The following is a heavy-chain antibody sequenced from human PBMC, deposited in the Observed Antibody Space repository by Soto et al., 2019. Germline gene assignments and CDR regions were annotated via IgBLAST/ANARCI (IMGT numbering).Heavy chain of an antibody. V-gene: IGHV3-23*01. CDR1: GFTFGIYA. J-gene: IGHJ5*02. CDR3: AKNGYGSDVLWWFGP. CDR2: ISGTADNT. Sequence: QAGGSLRLSCAASGFTFGIYAMSWVRQAPGTGLEWVSAISGTADNTYYADSVKGRFTISRDNSENTLYLQLNSLRAEDTAVYYCAKNGYGSDVLWWFGPWGQGTLVTVSS. D-gene: IGHD5-12*01.